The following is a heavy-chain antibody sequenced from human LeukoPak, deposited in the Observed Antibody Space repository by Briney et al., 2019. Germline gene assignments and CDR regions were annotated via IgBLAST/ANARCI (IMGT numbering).Heavy chain of an antibody. CDR1: GGSFIDYY. CDR3: ARGFSH. V-gene: IGHV4-34*01. CDR2: IDHSGST. J-gene: IGHJ1*01. Sequence: SETLSLTWAVYGGSFIDYYGSWLRQPPGKGLEWIGEIDHSGSTTYNPSLKSRVTISVDTSKNQFSLKLNSVTAADTAVYYCARGFSHWGQGTLVTVSS. D-gene: IGHD3-3*01.